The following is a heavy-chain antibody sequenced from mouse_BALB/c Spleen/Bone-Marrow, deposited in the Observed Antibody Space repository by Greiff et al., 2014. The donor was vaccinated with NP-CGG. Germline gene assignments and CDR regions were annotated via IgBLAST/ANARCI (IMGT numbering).Heavy chain of an antibody. CDR3: ARFAGTPYTMDY. D-gene: IGHD4-1*01. CDR2: IHYSGIT. Sequence: DVQLVESGPDLVKPSQSLSLTCTVTGYSITSGYSWHWTRQFPGNKLEWMGYIHYSGITVYNPSLRSRISIARDTSKSQFFLQLNSVTTENTATYYCARFAGTPYTMDYWGQGTSVTVSS. V-gene: IGHV3-1*02. CDR1: GYSITSGYS. J-gene: IGHJ4*01.